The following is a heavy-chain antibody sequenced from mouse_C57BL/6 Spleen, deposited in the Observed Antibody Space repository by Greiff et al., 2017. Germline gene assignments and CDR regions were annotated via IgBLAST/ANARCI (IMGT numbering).Heavy chain of an antibody. CDR3: TRYEGLRPYYAMDY. CDR2: IDPETGGT. CDR1: GYTFTDYE. Sequence: QVQLQQSGAELVRPGASVTLSCKASGYTFTDYEMHWVKQTPVHGLEWIGAIDPETGGTAYNQKFKGKAILTADKSSSTAYMELRSLTSEDSAVYYCTRYEGLRPYYAMDYWGQGTSVTVSA. D-gene: IGHD2-4*01. J-gene: IGHJ4*01. V-gene: IGHV1-15*01.